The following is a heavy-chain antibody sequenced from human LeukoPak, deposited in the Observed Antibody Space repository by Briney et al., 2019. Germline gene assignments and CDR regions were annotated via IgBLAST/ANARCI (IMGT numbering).Heavy chain of an antibody. CDR2: ISAYNGNT. Sequence: ASVKVSCEASGYTFTSYGISWVRQAPGQGLEWMGWISAYNGNTNYAQKLQGRVTMTTDTSTSTAYMELRSLRSDDTAVYYCARDDYYDSPHWYFDLWGRGTLVTVSS. CDR3: ARDDYYDSPHWYFDL. CDR1: GYTFTSYG. D-gene: IGHD3-22*01. J-gene: IGHJ2*01. V-gene: IGHV1-18*01.